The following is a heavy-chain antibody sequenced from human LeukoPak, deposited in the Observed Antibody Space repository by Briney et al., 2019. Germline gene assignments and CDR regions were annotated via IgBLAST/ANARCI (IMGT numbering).Heavy chain of an antibody. CDR2: IDSGGST. Sequence: GRSLRLSCAASGFTFSSYSMNWVRQAPGKGLEWVSVIDSGGSTYYTDSVKGRFTISRDNAKNSLYLQMNSLRAEDTALYYCAKGSIAVASYWYFDLWGRGTLVTVSS. CDR1: GFTFSSYS. D-gene: IGHD6-19*01. J-gene: IGHJ2*01. CDR3: AKGSIAVASYWYFDL. V-gene: IGHV3-53*05.